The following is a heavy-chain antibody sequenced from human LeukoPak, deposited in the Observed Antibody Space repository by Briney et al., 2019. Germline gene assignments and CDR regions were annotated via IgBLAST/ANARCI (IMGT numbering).Heavy chain of an antibody. V-gene: IGHV1-46*01. Sequence: ASVKVSCKASGYTFTSYYMHWVRQAPGQGLEWMGIINPSGGSTSYAQKFQGRVTMTRDTSTSTVYMELSSLRSEDTAVYYCARTLGYCSSTSCYPSYNWFDPWGRGTLVTVSS. D-gene: IGHD2-2*01. CDR3: ARTLGYCSSTSCYPSYNWFDP. CDR2: INPSGGST. J-gene: IGHJ5*02. CDR1: GYTFTSYY.